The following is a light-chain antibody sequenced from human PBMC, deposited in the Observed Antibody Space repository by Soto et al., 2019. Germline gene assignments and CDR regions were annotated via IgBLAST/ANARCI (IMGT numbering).Light chain of an antibody. J-gene: IGKJ4*01. CDR2: AAS. CDR3: QKFTAVPT. Sequence: DIQMTQSPSSLSASVGHRVTITCRASQAINNYLAWYQQKPGKVPTLLISAASTLQSGVPSRFSGSGSGTDFTLTISSLQPEDVATYYCQKFTAVPTFGGGTKVEI. V-gene: IGKV1-27*01. CDR1: QAINNY.